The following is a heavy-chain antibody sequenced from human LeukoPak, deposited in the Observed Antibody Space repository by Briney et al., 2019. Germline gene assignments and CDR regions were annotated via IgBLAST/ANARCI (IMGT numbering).Heavy chain of an antibody. CDR1: GDSVSSNSAA. Sequence: SQTLSLTCAISGDSVSSNSAAWSWIRQSPSRGLEWLGRTYYRSKWYNDYAVSVKSRITINPDTSKNQFSLKLSSVTAADTAVYYCARVPLEGYGGNSLAFDIWGQGTMVTVSS. CDR3: ARVPLEGYGGNSLAFDI. J-gene: IGHJ3*02. CDR2: TYYRSKWYN. V-gene: IGHV6-1*01. D-gene: IGHD4-23*01.